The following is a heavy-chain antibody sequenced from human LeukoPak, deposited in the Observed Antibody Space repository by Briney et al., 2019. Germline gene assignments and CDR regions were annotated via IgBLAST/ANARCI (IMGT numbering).Heavy chain of an antibody. CDR2: INPNSGGT. V-gene: IGHV1-2*02. J-gene: IGHJ4*02. D-gene: IGHD4-17*01. CDR3: ASLYGDYVASDY. Sequence: GASVKVSCKASGYSFTVYYMHWVRQAPGQGLEWMGWINPNSGGTNYAQKFLGRVTMTRDTSISTAYMELSRLRFDDTAVYYCASLYGDYVASDYWGQGTLVTVSS. CDR1: GYSFTVYY.